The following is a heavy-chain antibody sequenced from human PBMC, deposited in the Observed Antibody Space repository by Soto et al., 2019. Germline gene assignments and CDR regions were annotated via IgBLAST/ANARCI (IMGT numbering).Heavy chain of an antibody. CDR1: GYTFTDYY. V-gene: IGHV1-2*02. CDR2: INPSGGGT. Sequence: QVQLVQSGAEVKKPGASVKVSCKASGYTFTDYYVHWVRQAPGQGLEWLGWINPSGGGTNTAQKFQDRVTMTRDSSISTAYMELSSLRSDDTAVYYCARSQWQRQPATDYWGQGTLVSVSS. CDR3: ARSQWQRQPATDY. J-gene: IGHJ4*02. D-gene: IGHD5-12*01.